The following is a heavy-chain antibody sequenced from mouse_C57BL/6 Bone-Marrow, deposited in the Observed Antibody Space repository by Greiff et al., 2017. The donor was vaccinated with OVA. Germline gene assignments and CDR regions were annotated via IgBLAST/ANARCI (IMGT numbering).Heavy chain of an antibody. CDR2: IDPEDGET. CDR3: ARRDKGNFAWFDY. CDR1: GFNIKDYY. V-gene: IGHV14-2*01. Sequence: DVHLVESGAELVKPGASVKLSCTASGFNIKDYYMHWVKQRTEQGLEWIGRIDPEDGETKYAPKFQGKATITADTSYNTANLRLSMLTSEYTAVYYGARRDKGNFAWFDYWGQGTLVTVSA. D-gene: IGHD2-1*01. J-gene: IGHJ3*01.